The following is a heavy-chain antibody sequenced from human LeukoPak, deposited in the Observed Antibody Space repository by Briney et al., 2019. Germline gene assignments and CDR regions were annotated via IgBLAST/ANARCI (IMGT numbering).Heavy chain of an antibody. CDR1: GYSISTGYY. CDR3: ARVSISSGWYLNDY. D-gene: IGHD6-19*01. V-gene: IGHV4-38-2*02. CDR2: VFHSGNT. J-gene: IGHJ4*02. Sequence: SETLSLTCTVSGYSISTGYYWGWIRQPPGKGLEWVGSVFHSGNTYYNPSLKSRLTISADTSKNQFSLTLTSVTAADTAVYYCARVSISSGWYLNDYWGQGTLVTVPS.